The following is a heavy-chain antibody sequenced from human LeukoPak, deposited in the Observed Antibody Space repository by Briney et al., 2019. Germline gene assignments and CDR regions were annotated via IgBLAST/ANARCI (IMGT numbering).Heavy chain of an antibody. CDR2: MNPNSGNT. J-gene: IGHJ4*02. CDR1: GYTFTSYD. Sequence: ASVKVSCKASGYTFTSYDINWVRQATGQGLEWMGWMNPNSGNTGYAQKFQGRVTMTRNTSISTAYMELSSLRSEDTAVYYCARVSTRRDFWSGYYTHLDYWGQGTLVTVSS. D-gene: IGHD3-3*01. CDR3: ARVSTRRDFWSGYYTHLDY. V-gene: IGHV1-8*01.